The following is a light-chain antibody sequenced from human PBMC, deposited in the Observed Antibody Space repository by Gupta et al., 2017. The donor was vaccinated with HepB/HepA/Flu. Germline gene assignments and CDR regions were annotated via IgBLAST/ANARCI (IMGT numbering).Light chain of an antibody. CDR1: SSDIGAYNY. CDR3: CSYTSSSTLV. V-gene: IGLV2-14*03. Sequence: QSALTQAASVSGSPGQSITISCTGTSSDIGAYNYVSWYQQHPDKAPKLMIYDVSSRPSGVSNRFSGSKSGNTASLIISGLQAEDEAYYYCCSYTSSSTLVFGGGTKLTVL. J-gene: IGLJ3*02. CDR2: DVS.